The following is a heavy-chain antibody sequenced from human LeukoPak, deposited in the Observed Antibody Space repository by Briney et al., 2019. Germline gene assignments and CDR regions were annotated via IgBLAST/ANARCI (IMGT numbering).Heavy chain of an antibody. J-gene: IGHJ4*02. D-gene: IGHD3-10*01. Sequence: GGSLRLSCAASGFTFSSYAMSWVRQAPGKGLEWVSAISGSGGSTYYADSVKGRFTISRDNSKNTLYLQMNSLRAEDTAVYYCAKKEAYYYGSGSDYSDYWGQGTLVTVSS. CDR3: AKKEAYYYGSGSDYSDY. CDR1: GFTFSSYA. V-gene: IGHV3-23*01. CDR2: ISGSGGST.